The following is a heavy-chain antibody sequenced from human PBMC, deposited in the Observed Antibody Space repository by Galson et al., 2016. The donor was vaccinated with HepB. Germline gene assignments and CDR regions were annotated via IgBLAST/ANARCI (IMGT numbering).Heavy chain of an antibody. CDR2: INPDSGAT. Sequence: SVKVSCKASGYTFTGYYIHWVRQAPGQGLEWMGWINPDSGATNYAQKLQAWVTMTRDTSINTAYMELSSLRSDDTAVYYCARMGRGSSNLDYWGQGTLVTVSS. CDR3: ARMGRGSSNLDY. D-gene: IGHD3-10*01. CDR1: GYTFTGYY. V-gene: IGHV1-2*04. J-gene: IGHJ4*02.